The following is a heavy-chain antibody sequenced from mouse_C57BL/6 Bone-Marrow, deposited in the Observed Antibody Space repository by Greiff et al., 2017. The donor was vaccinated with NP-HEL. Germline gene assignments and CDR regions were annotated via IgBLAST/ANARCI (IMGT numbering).Heavy chain of an antibody. CDR1: GFTFSDYY. V-gene: IGHV5-12*01. J-gene: IGHJ4*01. CDR2: ISNGGGST. Sequence: EVMLVESGGGLVQPGGSLKLSCAASGFTFSDYYMYWVRQTPEKRLEWVAYISNGGGSTYYLDPVKGRFTISRDNAKNTLYLQMSRLKSEDTAMYYCARHVPSLAYAMDYWGQGTSVTVSS. CDR3: ARHVPSLAYAMDY.